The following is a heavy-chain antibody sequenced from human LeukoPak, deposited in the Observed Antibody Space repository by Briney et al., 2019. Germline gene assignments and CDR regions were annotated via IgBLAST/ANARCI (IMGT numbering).Heavy chain of an antibody. CDR2: IYYSGST. CDR1: GGSISSSSYY. V-gene: IGHV4-39*07. Sequence: SETLSLTCTVSGGSISSSSYYWGRIRQPPGKGLEWIGTIYYSGSTYYNPSLKSRVTISVDTSKNQFSLRLSSVTAADTAMYYCARDSSTWTSFGYFDYWGQGTLVTVSS. J-gene: IGHJ4*02. CDR3: ARDSSTWTSFGYFDY. D-gene: IGHD6-13*01.